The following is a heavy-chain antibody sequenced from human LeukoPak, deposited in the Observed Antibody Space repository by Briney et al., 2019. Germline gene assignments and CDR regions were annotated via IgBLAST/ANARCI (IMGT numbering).Heavy chain of an antibody. CDR2: ISYDGRNK. Sequence: GGSLRLSCAASGDSFSAYAMHWVCQAPGKGLEWVAVISYDGRNKYYADSVKGRFTISRDNSKNTLYLQMNSLRAEDTAVYYCARDCRYSCGHYYYYMDVWGKGTTVTVSS. J-gene: IGHJ6*03. D-gene: IGHD5-18*01. V-gene: IGHV3-30*04. CDR1: GDSFSAYA. CDR3: ARDCRYSCGHYYYYMDV.